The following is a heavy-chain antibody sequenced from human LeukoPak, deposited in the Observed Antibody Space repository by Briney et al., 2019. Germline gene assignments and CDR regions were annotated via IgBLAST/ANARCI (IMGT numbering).Heavy chain of an antibody. CDR2: IDSDGDSP. J-gene: IGHJ4*02. Sequence: GGSLRLSCAASGFTLSTYWMYWVRQAPGKGLVWVLRIDSDGDSPSYADSVKGRFTISRDNAKNTLYLQMNSLRAEDTAVYYCARGGRYYDSSGYSDYWGQGTLVTVSS. D-gene: IGHD3-22*01. V-gene: IGHV3-74*01. CDR3: ARGGRYYDSSGYSDY. CDR1: GFTLSTYW.